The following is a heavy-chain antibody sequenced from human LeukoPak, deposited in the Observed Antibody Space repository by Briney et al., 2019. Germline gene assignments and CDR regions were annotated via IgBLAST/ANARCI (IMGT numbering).Heavy chain of an antibody. J-gene: IGHJ4*02. CDR3: TTGPPDGYYDSSGYPS. D-gene: IGHD3-22*01. CDR1: GFTFSNAW. V-gene: IGHV3-15*01. CDR2: IKSKTDGGTT. Sequence: GGSLRLSCAASGFTFSNAWMSWVRQAPGKGLEWVGRIKSKTDGGTTDYAAPVKGRFTISRDDSKNTLYLQMNSLKTEDTAVYYCTTGPPDGYYDSSGYPSWGQGTLVTASS.